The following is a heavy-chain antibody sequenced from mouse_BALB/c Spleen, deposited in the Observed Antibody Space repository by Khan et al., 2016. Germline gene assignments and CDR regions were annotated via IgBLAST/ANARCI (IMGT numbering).Heavy chain of an antibody. Sequence: EVELVESGGGLVQPGGSRKLSCAASGFTFSVFGIHWVRQAPEKGLEWVAYISGGSSTIYYADTVKGRFTISSDNPKNTLFLQITSPRSEDTAVYDCARLTPSAMYYWGQGSSVTVSS. CDR1: GFTFSVFG. D-gene: IGHD4-1*01. CDR3: ARLTPSAMYY. V-gene: IGHV5-17*02. J-gene: IGHJ4*01. CDR2: ISGGSSTI.